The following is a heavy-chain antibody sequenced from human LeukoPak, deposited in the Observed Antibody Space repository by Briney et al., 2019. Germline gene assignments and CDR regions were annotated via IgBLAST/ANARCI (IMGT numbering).Heavy chain of an antibody. V-gene: IGHV4-34*01. CDR1: GGSLTGYY. D-gene: IGHD6-13*01. J-gene: IGHJ6*02. CDR2: ISHSGST. CDR3: ARLKQQLVRRYYYYGMDV. Sequence: PSETLSLTCAVYGGSLTGYYWSWIRQPPGKGLEWIGEISHSGSTNYNPSLKSRVTISLDTSKNQFSLKLSSVTAADTAVYYCARLKQQLVRRYYYYGMDVWGQGTTVTVSS.